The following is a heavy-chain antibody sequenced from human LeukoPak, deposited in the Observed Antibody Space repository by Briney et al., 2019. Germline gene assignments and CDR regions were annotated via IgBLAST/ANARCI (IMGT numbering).Heavy chain of an antibody. Sequence: SETLSLTCTVSGGSISSGGYYWIWIRQHPGQGLEWIVYIYYSGSTYYNTSLKSRVTIAVDTSKNQFSLNLSSVTAADTAVYYCARGPPGRDGYNPDYWGQGALVTVSS. CDR2: IYYSGST. D-gene: IGHD5-24*01. CDR3: ARGPPGRDGYNPDY. CDR1: GGSISSGGYY. V-gene: IGHV4-31*03. J-gene: IGHJ4*02.